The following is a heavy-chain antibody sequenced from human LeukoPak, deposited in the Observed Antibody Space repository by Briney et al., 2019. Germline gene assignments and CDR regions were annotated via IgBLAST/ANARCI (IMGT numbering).Heavy chain of an antibody. CDR3: ARDGYYDSSGYPHPYAFDI. CDR1: GGSISSGGYS. Sequence: SQTLSLTCAVSGGSISSGGYSWSWIRQPAGKGLEWIGRIYTSGSTNYNPSLKSRVTMSVDTSKNQFSLKLSSVTAADTAVYYCARDGYYDSSGYPHPYAFDIWGQGTMVTVSS. CDR2: IYTSGST. J-gene: IGHJ3*02. D-gene: IGHD3-22*01. V-gene: IGHV4-61*02.